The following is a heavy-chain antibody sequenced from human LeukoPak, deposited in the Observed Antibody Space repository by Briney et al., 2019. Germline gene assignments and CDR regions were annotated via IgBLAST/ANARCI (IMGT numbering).Heavy chain of an antibody. CDR2: IIPIFGTT. V-gene: IGHV1-69*13. D-gene: IGHD3-3*01. CDR1: GGTFSSYV. CDR3: ATTGHPPSYYDFWSGYEYYFDY. Sequence: SVKVSCKASGGTFSSYVISWVRQAPGQGLEWMGGIIPIFGTTNYAQEFQGRVTISADESTNTACMELSSLRSEDTAVYYCATTGHPPSYYDFWSGYEYYFDYWGQGTLVTVSS. J-gene: IGHJ4*02.